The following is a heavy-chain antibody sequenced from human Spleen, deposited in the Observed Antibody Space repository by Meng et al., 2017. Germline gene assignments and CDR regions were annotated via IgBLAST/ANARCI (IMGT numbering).Heavy chain of an antibody. D-gene: IGHD2-15*01. V-gene: IGHV4-31*01. CDR1: GGSISSGGYY. J-gene: IGHJ3*02. CDR3: ARGAWWLIRAFDI. Sequence: QVQLQESGPGLVKPSQTLSLTCTVSGGSISSGGYYWSWIRQHPGKGLEWIGYIYYSGSTYYNPSLKSLVTISVDTSKNQFSLKLSSVTAADTAVYYCARGAWWLIRAFDIWGQGTMVTVSS. CDR2: IYYSGST.